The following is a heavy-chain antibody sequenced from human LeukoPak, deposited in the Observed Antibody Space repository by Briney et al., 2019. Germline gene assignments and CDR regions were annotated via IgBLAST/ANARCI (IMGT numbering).Heavy chain of an antibody. CDR1: GYTFTGYY. D-gene: IGHD6-6*01. J-gene: IGHJ4*02. V-gene: IGHV1-2*02. CDR2: INPNSGGT. CDR3: ARDLGYSSSEYYFDY. Sequence: AASVKVSCKASGYTFTGYYMHWVRQAPGQGLEWMGWINPNSGGTNYAQKFQGRVTMTRDTSISTAYMELSRLRSDDTAVYYRARDLGYSSSEYYFDYWGQGTLVTVSS.